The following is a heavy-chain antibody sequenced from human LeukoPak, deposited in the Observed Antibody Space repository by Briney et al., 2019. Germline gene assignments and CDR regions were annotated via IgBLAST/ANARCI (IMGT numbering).Heavy chain of an antibody. CDR3: ARGVDYFDY. J-gene: IGHJ4*02. D-gene: IGHD2-15*01. V-gene: IGHV4-59*01. Sequence: SETLSLTCTVSGGSIRSYYWSWIRQPPGKGLEWIGYIYYSGSTNYNPSLKSRVTISVDTSKNQFSLKLSSVTAADTAVYYCARGVDYFDYWGQGTLVTVSS. CDR2: IYYSGST. CDR1: GGSIRSYY.